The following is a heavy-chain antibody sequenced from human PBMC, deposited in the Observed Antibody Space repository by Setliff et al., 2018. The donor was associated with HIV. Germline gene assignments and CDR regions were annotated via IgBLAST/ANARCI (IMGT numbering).Heavy chain of an antibody. CDR1: GFTFSNAW. D-gene: IGHD6-6*01. J-gene: IGHJ4*02. V-gene: IGHV3-15*07. Sequence: GGSLRLSCAASGFTFSNAWMNWVRQAPGKGLEWVARLRSKIDGGTTEYAAPVKGRFTISRDDSINTLYLQMNSLKTEDTAVYFCTAVGSLAGRRPELNWGRGTLVTVSS. CDR2: LRSKIDGGTT. CDR3: TAVGSLAGRRPELN.